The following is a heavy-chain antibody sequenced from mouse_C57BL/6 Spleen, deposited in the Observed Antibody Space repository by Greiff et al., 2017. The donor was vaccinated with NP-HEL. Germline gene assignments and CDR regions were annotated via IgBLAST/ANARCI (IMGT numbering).Heavy chain of an antibody. V-gene: IGHV1-15*01. CDR2: IDPETGGT. J-gene: IGHJ2*01. CDR3: TRRGYPTLYYFDY. Sequence: VQLQESGAELVRPGASVTLSCKASGYTFTDYEMHWVKQTPVHGLEWIGAIDPETGGTAYNQKFKGKAILTADKSSSTAYMELRSLTSEDSAVYYCTRRGYPTLYYFDYWGQGTTLTVSS. CDR1: GYTFTDYE. D-gene: IGHD2-2*01.